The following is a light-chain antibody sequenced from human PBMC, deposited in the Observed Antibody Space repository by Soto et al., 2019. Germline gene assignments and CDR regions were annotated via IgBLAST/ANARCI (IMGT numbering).Light chain of an antibody. V-gene: IGKV1-33*01. CDR2: DAS. J-gene: IGKJ4*01. Sequence: EIQMTQSPSSLSASVGDRVTITCRASLASSHYVKWYQQKPGKAPKLLISDASNLQTGVPSRFSGTASGSDVTFTISSLQPEDIATYSCQHYETLPLTFGGGTRWIS. CDR3: QHYETLPLT. CDR1: LASSHY.